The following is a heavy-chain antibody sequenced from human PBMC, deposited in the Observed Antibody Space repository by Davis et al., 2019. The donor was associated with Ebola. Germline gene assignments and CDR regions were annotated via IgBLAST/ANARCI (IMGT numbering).Heavy chain of an antibody. CDR2: INPNSGGT. CDR1: GYSFTGHY. CDR3: ARGEDCTIGLCRLRYFDL. V-gene: IGHV1-2*02. D-gene: IGHD2-8*01. Sequence: ASVKVSCKASGYSFTGHYIHWVRQAPGQGLEWMGWINPNSGGTNYAQKFQGRVTMTRDTAISTAYMELSRLRSDDTAVYYCARGEDCTIGLCRLRYFDLWGRGTLVTVSS. J-gene: IGHJ2*01.